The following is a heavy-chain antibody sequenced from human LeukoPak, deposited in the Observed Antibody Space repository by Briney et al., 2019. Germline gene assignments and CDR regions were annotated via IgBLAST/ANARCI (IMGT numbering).Heavy chain of an antibody. D-gene: IGHD1-1*01. J-gene: IGHJ4*02. CDR1: GFTVSGNY. Sequence: PGGSLRLSCAASGFTVSGNYMNWVRQAPGKGLEWVSYISSRGGTIYYADSVKGQFTISRDNAKNSVYLQMNSLRVEDTAVYYCARGGNTWKYYFDFWGQGILVTVSS. CDR2: ISSRGGTI. CDR3: ARGGNTWKYYFDF. V-gene: IGHV3-11*04.